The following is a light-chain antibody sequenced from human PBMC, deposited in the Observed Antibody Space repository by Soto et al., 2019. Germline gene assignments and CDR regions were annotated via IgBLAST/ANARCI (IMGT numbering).Light chain of an antibody. CDR3: QQYNSWPPLT. J-gene: IGKJ4*01. Sequence: EIVMTQSPATLSVSPGEGATLSCRASQSVSSNLAWYQQKPGQALRLLIYGASTRATGIPARFSGSASGTEFTLTIPSLQSEDFAVYYCQQYNSWPPLTFGGGTKVEIK. CDR2: GAS. CDR1: QSVSSN. V-gene: IGKV3-15*01.